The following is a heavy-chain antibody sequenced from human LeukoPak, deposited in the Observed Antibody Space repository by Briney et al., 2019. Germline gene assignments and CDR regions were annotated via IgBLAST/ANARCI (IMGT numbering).Heavy chain of an antibody. J-gene: IGHJ1*01. Sequence: PSETLSLTCTVSGGSISGYYWTWIRQPPGKGLEWIGYIFSGGSTSYNPSLKSRVTISEDTSKNQFSLKLRSVTAADTAVYYCARGLSSSRYSDWGQGTLVTVSS. CDR3: ARGLSSSRYSD. CDR1: GGSISGYY. V-gene: IGHV4-59*01. CDR2: IFSGGST. D-gene: IGHD3-16*02.